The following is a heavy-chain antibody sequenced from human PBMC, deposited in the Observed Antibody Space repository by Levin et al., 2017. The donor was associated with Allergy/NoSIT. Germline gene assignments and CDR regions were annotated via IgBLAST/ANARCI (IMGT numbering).Heavy chain of an antibody. CDR2: ISGSGGST. CDR1: GFTFSSSA. CDR3: AKDLGWCGELLDQDGLGFDY. V-gene: IGHV3-23*01. D-gene: IGHD3-10*01. Sequence: LSLTCAASGFTFSSSAMSWVRQAPGKGLEWVSAISGSGGSTYYADSVKGRFTISRDNSKNTLYLQMNSLRAEDTDVYYCAKDLGWCGELLDQDGLGFDYWGQGTLVTVSS. J-gene: IGHJ4*02.